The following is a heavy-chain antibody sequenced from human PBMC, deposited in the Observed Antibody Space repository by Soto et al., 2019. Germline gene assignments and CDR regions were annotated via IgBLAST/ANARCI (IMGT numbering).Heavy chain of an antibody. V-gene: IGHV4-61*01. CDR3: ARDFGPGAFDY. CDR1: GGSVSSGSYY. Sequence: SETLSLTXTVSGGSVSSGSYYWSWIRQPPGKGLEWIGYIYYSGNTNYNPSLKSRVTISVDTSKNQFSLRLSSVTAADTAVYYCARDFGPGAFDYWGQGTLVTVSS. CDR2: IYYSGNT. D-gene: IGHD7-27*01. J-gene: IGHJ4*02.